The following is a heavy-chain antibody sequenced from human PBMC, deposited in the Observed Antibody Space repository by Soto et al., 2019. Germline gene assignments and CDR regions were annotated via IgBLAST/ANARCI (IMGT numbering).Heavy chain of an antibody. V-gene: IGHV3-43D*04. CDR3: AKGGGYSYGLMNY. Sequence: GGSLRLSCAASGFTFDDYAMQWVRQAPGKGLEWVSLIDWDGGTTYYADSVKGRFTISRDNSKNSLYLQMNSLRPEDTAFYYCAKGGGYSYGLMNYWGQGTLVTVSS. D-gene: IGHD5-18*01. CDR1: GFTFDDYA. CDR2: IDWDGGTT. J-gene: IGHJ4*02.